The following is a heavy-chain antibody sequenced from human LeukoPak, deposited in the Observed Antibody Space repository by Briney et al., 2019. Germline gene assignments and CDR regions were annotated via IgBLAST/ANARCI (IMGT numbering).Heavy chain of an antibody. CDR2: IKQDGSEK. D-gene: IGHD6-19*01. CDR1: GFTFSSYW. J-gene: IGHJ4*02. Sequence: GGSLRLSCAASGFTFSSYWMSWVRQAPGKGLEWVANIKQDGSEKYYVDSVKGRVTISRDNSKNTLYLQMNSLRAEDTAVYYCAKDRRLGSGWSLFDYWGQGTLVTVSS. CDR3: AKDRRLGSGWSLFDY. V-gene: IGHV3-7*01.